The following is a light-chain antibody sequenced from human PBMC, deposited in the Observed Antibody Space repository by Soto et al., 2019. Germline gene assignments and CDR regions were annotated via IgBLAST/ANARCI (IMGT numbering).Light chain of an antibody. CDR1: QGISSY. Sequence: DIQLTQSPSFLSASVGDRVTITCRASQGISSYLAWYQQKPGKAPKLLIYSASTLHSGVPSRFSGSGSGTDFTLTISSLQPEDFATYYCQQLNTYLTFGGGTKVEI. J-gene: IGKJ4*01. CDR3: QQLNTYLT. V-gene: IGKV1-9*01. CDR2: SAS.